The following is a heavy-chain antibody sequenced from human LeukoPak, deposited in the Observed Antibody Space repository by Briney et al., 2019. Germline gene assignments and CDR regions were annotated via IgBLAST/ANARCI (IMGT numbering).Heavy chain of an antibody. D-gene: IGHD2-15*01. CDR3: ARRGPPWWDY. Sequence: SETLSLTCTVSGGSISSSSYYWGWIRQPPGKGLEWIGSIYYSGSTYYNPSLKSRVTISVDTSKNQFSLKLSSVTAADTAVYYCARRGPPWWDYWGQGTLVTVSS. CDR1: GGSISSSSYY. CDR2: IYYSGST. J-gene: IGHJ4*02. V-gene: IGHV4-39*07.